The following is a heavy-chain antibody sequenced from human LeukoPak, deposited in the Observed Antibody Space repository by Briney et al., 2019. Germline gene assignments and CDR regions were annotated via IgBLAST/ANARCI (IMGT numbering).Heavy chain of an antibody. D-gene: IGHD3-16*02. J-gene: IGHJ4*02. CDR2: INHRGST. Sequence: SETLSLTCAVYRGSFSGYYWNWIRQPPGKGLEWIGEINHRGSTNYNPSLKSRVTISLDTSKNQFSLKLNSVTAADTAVYYCARGRTTYDYVWGSYRPPDYWGQGTLVTVSS. V-gene: IGHV4-34*01. CDR3: ARGRTTYDYVWGSYRPPDY. CDR1: RGSFSGYY.